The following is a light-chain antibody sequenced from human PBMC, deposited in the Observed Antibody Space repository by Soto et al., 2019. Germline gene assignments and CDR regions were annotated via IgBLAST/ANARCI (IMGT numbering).Light chain of an antibody. CDR1: QSVGDN. CDR2: SAS. Sequence: IVMTQSPATLSVSLGERATLSCRASQSVGDNLAWYQQKPGQAPSRLRSSASSRATGIPARFSGSGSGTEFTLTISSLQSEDFGIYYCQQYDDWPFTFGEGTKLEI. V-gene: IGKV3D-15*01. J-gene: IGKJ2*01. CDR3: QQYDDWPFT.